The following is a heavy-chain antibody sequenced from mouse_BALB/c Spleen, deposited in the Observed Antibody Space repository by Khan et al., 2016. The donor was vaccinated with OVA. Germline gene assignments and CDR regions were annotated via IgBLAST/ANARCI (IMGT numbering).Heavy chain of an antibody. Sequence: EVELVESGGGLVQPGGSRKLSCAASGFTFSSFGMHWVRQAPGKGLEWVAYISSGSRTIYYTDTVKGRFTISRDNPKNTLFLQMTSLRSEDTAMYYCATYGWWDWGAGTTVTVSS. CDR1: GFTFSSFG. CDR3: ATYGWWD. D-gene: IGHD1-1*01. J-gene: IGHJ1*01. CDR2: ISSGSRTI. V-gene: IGHV5-17*02.